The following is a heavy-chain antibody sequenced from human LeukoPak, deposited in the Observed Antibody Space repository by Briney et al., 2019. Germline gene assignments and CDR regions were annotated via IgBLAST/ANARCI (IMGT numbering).Heavy chain of an antibody. Sequence: SETLSLTCTVSGGSISSSSYYWGWIRQPPWKGLDWIGSIYYSGSTSYNPSLNSRVTISVDASKNHFSLKLSSVTAADTAVDYCARHGRYYDILTGYYYWFDPWGQGTLVTVSS. J-gene: IGHJ5*02. CDR3: ARHGRYYDILTGYYYWFDP. V-gene: IGHV4-39*01. D-gene: IGHD3-9*01. CDR1: GGSISSSSYY. CDR2: IYYSGST.